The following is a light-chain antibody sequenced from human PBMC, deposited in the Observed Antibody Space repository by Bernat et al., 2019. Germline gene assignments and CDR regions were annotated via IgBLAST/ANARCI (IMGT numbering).Light chain of an antibody. V-gene: IGKV1-9*01. J-gene: IGKJ5*01. CDR3: QQLNSYHT. CDR2: AAS. Sequence: DIQLTQSPSFLSASVGDRVTITCRASQGISSYLAWYQQKPGKAPKLLIYAASTLQSGVPSRFSGSGSGIEFTLTISSLQPEDFATYYCQQLNSYHTFGQGTRLEIK. CDR1: QGISSY.